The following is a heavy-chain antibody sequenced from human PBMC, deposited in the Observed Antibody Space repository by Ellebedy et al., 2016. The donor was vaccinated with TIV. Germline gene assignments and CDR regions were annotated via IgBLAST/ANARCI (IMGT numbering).Heavy chain of an antibody. CDR1: GYTLTELS. Sequence: ASVKVSCKVSGYTLTELSMHWVRQAPGKGLEWMGGFDPEDGETIYAQKFQGRVTMTEDTSTDTAYMELSSLRSEDTAVYYCATLAAMAGNDAFDIWGQGTMVTVSS. CDR3: ATLAAMAGNDAFDI. V-gene: IGHV1-24*01. CDR2: FDPEDGET. D-gene: IGHD5-18*01. J-gene: IGHJ3*02.